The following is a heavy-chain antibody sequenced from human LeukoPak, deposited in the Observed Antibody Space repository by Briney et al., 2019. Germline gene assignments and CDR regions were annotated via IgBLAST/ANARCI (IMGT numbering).Heavy chain of an antibody. J-gene: IGHJ5*02. CDR2: ISWNSGSI. D-gene: IGHD6-19*01. V-gene: IGHV3-9*01. CDR3: AKDSSGLYGVHWFDP. Sequence: GGSLRLSCAASGFTFDDYAMHWVRQAPGKGLAWVSGISWNSGSIGYVDSVKGRFTISRDNAKNSLYLQMNSLRAEDTALYYCAKDSSGLYGVHWFDPWGQGTLVTVSS. CDR1: GFTFDDYA.